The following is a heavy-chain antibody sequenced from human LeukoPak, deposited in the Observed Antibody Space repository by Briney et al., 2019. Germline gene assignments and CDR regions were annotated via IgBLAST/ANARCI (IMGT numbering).Heavy chain of an antibody. D-gene: IGHD1-1*01. CDR1: GFIFSDYW. J-gene: IGHJ5*01. Sequence: HAGGSLRLSCVASGFIFSDYWMSWVRQAPGKGLEWVANIKQGGREQKYVGSVKGRFAISRDDAKITLYLQMDSLSGDDTAVYYCARENEGWFDCRGRGTLVTVSS. CDR3: ARENEGWFDC. V-gene: IGHV3-7*03. CDR2: IKQGGREQ.